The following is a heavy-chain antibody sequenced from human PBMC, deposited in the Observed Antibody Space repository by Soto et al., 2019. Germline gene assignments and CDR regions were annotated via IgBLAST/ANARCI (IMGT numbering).Heavy chain of an antibody. CDR2: INHSGST. CDR1: GGSFSGYY. D-gene: IGHD3-9*01. CDR3: ARLRYFDWLPPIYYGMDV. Sequence: SETLSLTCAVYGGSFSGYYWSWIRQPPGKGLEWIGEINHSGSTNYNPSLKSRVTISVDTSKNQFSLKLSSVTAADTAVYYCARLRYFDWLPPIYYGMDVWGQGTTVTVS. V-gene: IGHV4-34*01. J-gene: IGHJ6*02.